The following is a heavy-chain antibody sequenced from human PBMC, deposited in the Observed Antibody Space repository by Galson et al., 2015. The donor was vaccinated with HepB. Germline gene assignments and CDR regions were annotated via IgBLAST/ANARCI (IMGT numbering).Heavy chain of an antibody. J-gene: IGHJ4*02. CDR1: GGTFSSYA. V-gene: IGHV1-69*13. Sequence: SVKVSCKASGGTFSSYAISWVRQAPGHGLEWMGGITPMFGTANYAQKFQGRVTITADESTSTAYMELSSLRSEDTAVYYCAREGRAAATNSVDYWGQGTLVIVSS. CDR3: AREGRAAATNSVDY. D-gene: IGHD6-13*01. CDR2: ITPMFGTA.